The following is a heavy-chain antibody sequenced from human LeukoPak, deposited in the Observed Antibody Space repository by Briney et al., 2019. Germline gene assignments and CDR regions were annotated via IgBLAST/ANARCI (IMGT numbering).Heavy chain of an antibody. CDR1: VYSFTSYW. J-gene: IGHJ4*02. CDR2: IYPGDSAT. CDR3: ARLRRDAAY. V-gene: IGHV5-51*01. D-gene: IGHD5-24*01. Sequence: GESLKISCKGSVYSFTSYWIGWVRQMPGKGLEWMGIIYPGDSATRYSPSFQRQVTISADTSISTACLQWSSLKASDTAMYYCARLRRDAAYWGQGTLVTVSS.